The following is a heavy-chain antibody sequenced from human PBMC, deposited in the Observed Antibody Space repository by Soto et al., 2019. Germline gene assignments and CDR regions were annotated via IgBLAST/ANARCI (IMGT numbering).Heavy chain of an antibody. V-gene: IGHV3-11*01. Sequence: ESGGGLVKPGGSLRLSCVASGFTFSDYYMSWFRQAPGKGLEWVSYISSGSSTLSYSDSVKGRFTISRDSAKNSLYLQMNSLRAEDTAVYYCARAMYSSKTDFDYWGQGTLVTVSS. CDR3: ARAMYSSKTDFDY. CDR2: ISSGSSTL. J-gene: IGHJ4*02. CDR1: GFTFSDYY. D-gene: IGHD6-13*01.